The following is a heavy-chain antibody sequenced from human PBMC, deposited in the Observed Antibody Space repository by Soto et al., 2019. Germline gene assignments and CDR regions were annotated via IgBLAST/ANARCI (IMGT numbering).Heavy chain of an antibody. CDR3: VSGIAVTGNGNFDF. Sequence: PSETLSLTCTVSGASISSGDYYWGWIRQPPGKGLEWIGCISYSRSPYYNPSLTSRLTISVVTSQNQFSLKVSSVTAADTAVYYCVSGIAVTGNGNFDFWGQGSLVTVSS. CDR2: ISYSRSP. J-gene: IGHJ4*02. D-gene: IGHD6-19*01. V-gene: IGHV4-30-4*01. CDR1: GASISSGDYY.